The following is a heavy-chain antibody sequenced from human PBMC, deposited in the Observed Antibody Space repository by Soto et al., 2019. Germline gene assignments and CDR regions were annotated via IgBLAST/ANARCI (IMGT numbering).Heavy chain of an antibody. CDR2: FSPGDSDS. CDR3: ARHRWAGTYDDILTGYPRFDY. CDR1: GYSFTSYW. Sequence: GESLKISCKASGYSFTSYWIGWVRQTSAKGLEWVGMFSPGDSDSSYSPSFEGHVTISVDKSNTSVYLQWSSLQASDTAMYYCARHRWAGTYDDILTGYPRFDYWGQGTLVTVCS. V-gene: IGHV5-51*01. J-gene: IGHJ4*02. D-gene: IGHD3-9*01.